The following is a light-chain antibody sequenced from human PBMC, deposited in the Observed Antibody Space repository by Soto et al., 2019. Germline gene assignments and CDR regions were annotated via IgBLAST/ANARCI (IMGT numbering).Light chain of an antibody. J-gene: IGKJ5*01. CDR3: HQYGGSPRIT. CDR1: ERLSSVY. V-gene: IGKV3-20*01. Sequence: EIVVTQYTGTLSLSPGERATLSRRASERLSSVYLAWYQQRPGQPPRLLIYGASNRATGIPDRFSGSGSGTDFTLIINRLEPEDVAIYYCHQYGGSPRITFGEGTLLEIK. CDR2: GAS.